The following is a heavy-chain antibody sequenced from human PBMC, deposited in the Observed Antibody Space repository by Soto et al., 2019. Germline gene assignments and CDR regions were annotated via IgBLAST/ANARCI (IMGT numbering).Heavy chain of an antibody. D-gene: IGHD6-19*01. CDR3: TRDRWVAVAAGYYYGMDV. Sequence: PGGSLRLSCAASGFTLRTYTMNWVRQAPGKGLEWVSSISISSSDRYYADSVRGRFTISRDNAKNALYLQMNSLKTEDTAVYYCTRDRWVAVAAGYYYGMDVWGQGTTVTVSS. V-gene: IGHV3-21*03. J-gene: IGHJ6*02. CDR1: GFTLRTYT. CDR2: ISISSSDR.